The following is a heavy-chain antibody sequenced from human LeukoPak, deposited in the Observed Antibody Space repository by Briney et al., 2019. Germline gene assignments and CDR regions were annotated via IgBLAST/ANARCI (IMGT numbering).Heavy chain of an antibody. V-gene: IGHV4-31*11. J-gene: IGHJ4*02. Sequence: PSETLSLTCAVSGGSISSGGYYWSWIRQHPGKGLEWIGYIYYSGSTYYNPSLKSRVTIPVDASKNQFSLKLSSVTAADTAVYYCARGYYYDSRLFDYWGQGTLVTVSS. CDR2: IYYSGST. CDR1: GGSISSGGYY. D-gene: IGHD3-22*01. CDR3: ARGYYYDSRLFDY.